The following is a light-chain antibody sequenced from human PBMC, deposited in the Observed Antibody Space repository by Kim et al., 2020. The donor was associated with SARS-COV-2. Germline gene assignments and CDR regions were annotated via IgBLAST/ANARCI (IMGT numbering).Light chain of an antibody. V-gene: IGKV3-15*01. CDR3: QQYNNWPRT. Sequence: EIVVTQSPATLSVSPGERATLSCRASQSVSSNLAWYQQKPGQAPRLIIYGASTRATGIPARFSGSGSGTEFTLTISSLQSEDFAVYYCQQYNNWPRTFGQGTKVDIK. CDR1: QSVSSN. J-gene: IGKJ1*01. CDR2: GAS.